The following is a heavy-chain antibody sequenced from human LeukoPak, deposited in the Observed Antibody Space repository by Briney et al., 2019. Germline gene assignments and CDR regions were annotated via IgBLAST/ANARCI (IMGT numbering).Heavy chain of an antibody. CDR3: ARVVYFDGFDY. CDR1: GGSNSSSYY. V-gene: IGHV4-39*07. D-gene: IGHD3-9*01. CDR2: IYYSGST. Sequence: SETLTLTCTVSGGSNSSSYYWGWIRQPPGKGLEWIGSIYYSGSTYYNPSLKSRVTISVDTSKNQFSLKLSSVTAADTAVYYCARVVYFDGFDYWGQGTLVTVSS. J-gene: IGHJ4*02.